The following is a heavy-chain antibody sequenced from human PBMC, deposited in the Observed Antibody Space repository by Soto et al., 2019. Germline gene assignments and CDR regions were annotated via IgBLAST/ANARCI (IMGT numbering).Heavy chain of an antibody. CDR2: ISGGAGTT. CDR1: GFTFTSYV. V-gene: IGHV3-23*01. D-gene: IGHD3-10*01. J-gene: IGHJ4*02. Sequence: GGSLRLSCAASGFTFTSYVMSWVRQAPGKGLEWVSTISGGAGTTEYAESVEGRFTIARDNAKNTLYLQMSSLTADDTAVYYCARKSPGSFPFDFWGQGTLVTVSS. CDR3: ARKSPGSFPFDF.